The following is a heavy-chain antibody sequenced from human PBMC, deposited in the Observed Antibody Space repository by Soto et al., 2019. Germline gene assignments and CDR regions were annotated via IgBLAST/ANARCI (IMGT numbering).Heavy chain of an antibody. Sequence: SLRLSCAASGFTDGSNYMSGVRQTPGKGLEWVSVIYSGGSTYYADSVKGRFTISRDNSKNTLYLQMNSLRAEDTAVYYCAGLSSIAARPQGAFDIWGQGTMVTVSS. CDR3: AGLSSIAARPQGAFDI. V-gene: IGHV3-66*04. D-gene: IGHD6-6*01. CDR1: GFTDGSNY. CDR2: IYSGGST. J-gene: IGHJ3*02.